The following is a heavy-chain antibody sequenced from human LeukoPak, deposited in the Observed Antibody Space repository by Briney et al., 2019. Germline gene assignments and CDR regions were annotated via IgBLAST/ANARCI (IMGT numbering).Heavy chain of an antibody. CDR1: GGSISSSNW. D-gene: IGHD1-26*01. J-gene: IGHJ2*01. CDR3: ARARRSPREVPSRYFDL. V-gene: IGHV4-4*02. Sequence: SETLSLTCAVSGGSISSSNWWSWVRQPPGKGLEWIGEIYHSGSTNYNPSLKSRVTISVDKSKNQFSLKLSSVTAADTAVYYCARARRSPREVPSRYFDLWGRGTLVTVSS. CDR2: IYHSGST.